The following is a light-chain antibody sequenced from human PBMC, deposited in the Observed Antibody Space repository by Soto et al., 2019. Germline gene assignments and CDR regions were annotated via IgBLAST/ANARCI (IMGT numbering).Light chain of an antibody. CDR1: QSVSNN. CDR3: QQYSNWPPWT. V-gene: IGKV3-15*01. Sequence: EIVMTQSPATLSVSPGERATLSCRASQSVSNNLAWYQQKPGQAPRLLIYGASTRATGIPVRFSGSGSGTAFTLTISSLQSEDFAVYYCQQYSNWPPWTFGQGTEVEIK. CDR2: GAS. J-gene: IGKJ1*01.